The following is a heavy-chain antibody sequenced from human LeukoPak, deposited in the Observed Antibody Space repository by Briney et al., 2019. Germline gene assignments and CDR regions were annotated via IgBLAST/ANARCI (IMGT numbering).Heavy chain of an antibody. V-gene: IGHV4-61*08. J-gene: IGHJ4*03. CDR3: ARTPSQGGSYRYYISY. D-gene: IGHD3-16*02. CDR1: GASVGSAGYY. CDR2: IYYIRNT. Sequence: SETLSLTCTVSGASVGSAGYYWSWIRQPPGGGLEWIGYIYYIRNTNYNPSLKSRVTTSLDPSKNQFSLKLNSVTTADTAVYYCARTPSQGGSYRYYISYSGHVTLVTVSS.